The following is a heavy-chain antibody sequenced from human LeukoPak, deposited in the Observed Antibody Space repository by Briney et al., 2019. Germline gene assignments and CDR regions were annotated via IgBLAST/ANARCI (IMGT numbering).Heavy chain of an antibody. D-gene: IGHD1-26*01. V-gene: IGHV1-69*06. Sequence: ASVKVSCKASGYTFTSYGISWVRQAPGQGLEWMGGIIPIFGTANYAQKFQGRVTITADKSTSTAYMELSSLRSEDMAVYYCARDELTWSFDPWGQGTLVTVSS. CDR3: ARDELTWSFDP. J-gene: IGHJ5*02. CDR1: GYTFTSYG. CDR2: IIPIFGTA.